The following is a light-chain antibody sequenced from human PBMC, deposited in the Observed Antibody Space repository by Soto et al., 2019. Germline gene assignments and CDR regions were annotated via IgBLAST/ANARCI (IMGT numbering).Light chain of an antibody. V-gene: IGKV1-39*01. CDR3: QQTYSSLPIT. CDR1: QGIRND. J-gene: IGKJ5*01. CDR2: AAS. Sequence: IQVPPSPSSLSASLGDRIPITCRASQGIRNDLNWYQQKPGKAPNLLIYAASSLESGVPARFSGSGSGTHFTLTITGLQPEDFATYYCQQTYSSLPITFGQGTRLENK.